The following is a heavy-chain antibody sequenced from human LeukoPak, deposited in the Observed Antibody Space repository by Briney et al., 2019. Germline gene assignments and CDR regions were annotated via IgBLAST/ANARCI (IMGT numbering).Heavy chain of an antibody. V-gene: IGHV1-2*02. D-gene: IGHD1-26*01. CDR2: INPNSGGT. CDR3: ARAGFRGSGSYSGY. CDR1: GYTFTGYY. Sequence: ASVKVSCKASGYTFTGYYIHWVRQAPGQGLEWMGWINPNSGGTNYAQKFQGRVTMTRDTSISTAYMELSRLRSDDTAVYYCARAGFRGSGSYSGYWGQGTLVTVSS. J-gene: IGHJ4*02.